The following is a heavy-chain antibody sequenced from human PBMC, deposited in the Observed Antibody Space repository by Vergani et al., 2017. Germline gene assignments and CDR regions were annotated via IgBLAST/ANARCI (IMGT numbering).Heavy chain of an antibody. CDR2: INPNSGGT. CDR1: GYTFTGYY. V-gene: IGHV1-2*02. CDR3: SSTPRSMVRGVGRDY. Sequence: QVQLVQSGAEVKKPGASVKVSCKASGYTFTGYYMHWVRQAPGQGLEWMGWINPNSGGTNYAQKFQGRVTMTRDTSISTAYMELSRLRSEDTAVYYCSSTPRSMVRGVGRDYWGQGTLVTVSS. D-gene: IGHD3-10*01. J-gene: IGHJ4*02.